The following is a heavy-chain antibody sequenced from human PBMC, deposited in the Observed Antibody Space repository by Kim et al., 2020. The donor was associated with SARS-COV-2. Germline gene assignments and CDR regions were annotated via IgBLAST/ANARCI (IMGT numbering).Heavy chain of an antibody. V-gene: IGHV3-9*01. D-gene: IGHD6-13*01. Sequence: GGSLRLSCAASGFTFGDYAMHWVRQAPGKGLEWVSGISWNSGGIGYADSVKGRFTISRDNAKNSLYLQMNSLRVEDTAFYYCAKEEGAGQQLARGGAIYYYYYYGMDVWGQGTTVTVSS. CDR2: ISWNSGGI. CDR1: GFTFGDYA. CDR3: AKEEGAGQQLARGGAIYYYYYYGMDV. J-gene: IGHJ6*02.